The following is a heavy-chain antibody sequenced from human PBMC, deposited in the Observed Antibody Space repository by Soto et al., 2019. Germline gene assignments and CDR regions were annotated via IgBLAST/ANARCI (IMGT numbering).Heavy chain of an antibody. V-gene: IGHV3-21*01. CDR1: GFTFSSYS. D-gene: IGHD5-12*01. J-gene: IGHJ4*02. CDR3: HYLPGGDSGYEPDLAGVF. CDR2: ISSSSSYI. Sequence: EVQLVESGGGLVKPGGSLRLSCAASGFTFSSYSMNWVRQAPGKGLEWVSSISSSSSYIYYADSVKGRFTISRDNAKNSLYLQMNSLRAEDTAVYYCHYLPGGDSGYEPDLAGVFWGQGTLVTVSS.